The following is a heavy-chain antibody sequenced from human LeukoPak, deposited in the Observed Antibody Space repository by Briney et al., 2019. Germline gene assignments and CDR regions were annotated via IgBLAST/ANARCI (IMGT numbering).Heavy chain of an antibody. V-gene: IGHV3-48*03. CDR3: ASYYGMDV. CDR2: ISSSGSTI. CDR1: GFMFSSYE. J-gene: IGHJ6*02. Sequence: AGGSLRLSCAASGFMFSSYEMNWVRQAPGKGLEWVSYISSSGSTIYYADSVKGRFTISRDNSKNTLYLQMNSLRAEDTAVYYCASYYGMDVWGQGTTVTVSS.